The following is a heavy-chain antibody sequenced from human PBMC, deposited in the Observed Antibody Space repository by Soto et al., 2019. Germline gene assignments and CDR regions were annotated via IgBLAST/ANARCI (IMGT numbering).Heavy chain of an antibody. Sequence: QVQLQESGPELVKPSQTLSLTCTVSGDSINNGGYLWSWIRQHPGKGLEWIGNIYNDGSTYYNPSLKGRVAIAIDTSRNRFSLDLTSVTVADTAVYYCTRGFDLWGQGTLVTVSS. CDR1: GDSINNGGYL. V-gene: IGHV4-31*03. CDR2: IYNDGST. J-gene: IGHJ5*02. CDR3: TRGFDL.